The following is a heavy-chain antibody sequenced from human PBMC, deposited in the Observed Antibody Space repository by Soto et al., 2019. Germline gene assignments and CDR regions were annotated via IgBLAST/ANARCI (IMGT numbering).Heavy chain of an antibody. Sequence: ASVKVSCKASGYTFTSYGISWVRQAPGQGLEWMGWISAYNGNTNYAQKLQGRVTMTTDTSTSTAYMELRSLRSDDTAVYYCASGRYFDCPPFPYYMDVWGKGTTVTVSS. D-gene: IGHD3-9*01. J-gene: IGHJ6*03. CDR3: ASGRYFDCPPFPYYMDV. CDR1: GYTFTSYG. V-gene: IGHV1-18*01. CDR2: ISAYNGNT.